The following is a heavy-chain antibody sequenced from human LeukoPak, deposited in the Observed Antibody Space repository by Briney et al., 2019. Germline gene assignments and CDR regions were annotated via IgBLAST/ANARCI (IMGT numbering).Heavy chain of an antibody. CDR2: IYYSGST. CDR3: ARLYSSGSYYRH. V-gene: IGHV4-31*03. Sequence: SQTLSLTCTVSGGSISSGGYYWSWIRQHPGKGLEWIGYIYYSGSTYYNPSLKSRVTISVDTSKNQFSLKLNSVTAADTAVYYCARLYSSGSYYRHWGQGTLVTVSS. CDR1: GGSISSGGYY. J-gene: IGHJ4*02. D-gene: IGHD3-10*01.